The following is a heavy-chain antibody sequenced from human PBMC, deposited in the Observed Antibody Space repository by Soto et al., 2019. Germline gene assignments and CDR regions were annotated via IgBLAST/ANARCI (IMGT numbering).Heavy chain of an antibody. Sequence: PSETLSLTCTVSGGSISSGDYYWSWIRQPPGKGLEWIGEINHSGSTNYNPSLKSRVTISVDTSKNQFSLKLSSVTAADTAVYYCARGSIAAQNSGYDYRQPYYFDYWGQGTLVTVSS. J-gene: IGHJ4*02. CDR1: GGSISSGDYY. CDR3: ARGSIAAQNSGYDYRQPYYFDY. V-gene: IGHV4-39*07. CDR2: INHSGST. D-gene: IGHD5-12*01.